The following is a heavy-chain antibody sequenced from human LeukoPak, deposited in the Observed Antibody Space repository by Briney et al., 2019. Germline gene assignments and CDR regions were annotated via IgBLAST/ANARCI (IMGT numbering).Heavy chain of an antibody. CDR2: MNPNSGNT. CDR1: GYTFTSYD. D-gene: IGHD2-21*01. Sequence: ASVKVSCKASGYTFTSYDINWVRQATGQGLEWMGWMNPNSGNTGYAQKFQGRVTITRNTSISTAYMELSSLRSEDTAVYYCATSENPVAIPITWGQGTLVSVSS. V-gene: IGHV1-8*03. CDR3: ATSENPVAIPIT. J-gene: IGHJ5*02.